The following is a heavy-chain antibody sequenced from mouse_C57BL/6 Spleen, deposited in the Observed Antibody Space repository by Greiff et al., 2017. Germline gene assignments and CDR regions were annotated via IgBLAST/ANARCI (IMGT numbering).Heavy chain of an antibody. CDR1: GFNTKDYY. V-gene: IGHV14-2*01. J-gene: IGHJ1*03. CDR2: IDPEDGET. D-gene: IGHD1-1*01. CDR3: AYYYGSSHYWYFDV. Sequence: VHVKQSGAELVKPGASVKLSCTASGFNTKDYYMHWVKQRTEQGLEWIGRIDPEDGETKYAPKFQGKATITADTSSNTAYLQLSSLTSEDTAVYYCAYYYGSSHYWYFDVWGTGTTVTVSS.